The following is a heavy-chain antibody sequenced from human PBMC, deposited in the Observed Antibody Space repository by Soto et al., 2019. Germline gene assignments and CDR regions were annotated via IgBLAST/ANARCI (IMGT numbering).Heavy chain of an antibody. CDR1: GYTFTGYA. Sequence: QVQLVQSGAEEKKPGASVKVSCKASGYTFTGYAMHWVRQAPGQRLEWMGWINAGNGNTKNSQKFQGRVTITRDPSASTAYMELSSLRSEDTAVDYCARAVAVPADFDYWGQGTLVTVSS. CDR2: INAGNGNT. V-gene: IGHV1-3*05. D-gene: IGHD6-19*01. CDR3: ARAVAVPADFDY. J-gene: IGHJ4*02.